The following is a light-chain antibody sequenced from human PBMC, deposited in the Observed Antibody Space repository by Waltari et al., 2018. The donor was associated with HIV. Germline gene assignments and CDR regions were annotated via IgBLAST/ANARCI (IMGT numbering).Light chain of an antibody. CDR3: QQSHSGPRT. V-gene: IGKV1-39*01. CDR1: QTVNNY. CDR2: GAS. J-gene: IGKJ1*01. Sequence: DIQMTQSPSSLSAYIGDTVIITCRAGQTVNNYLNWYQQTPGKAPKLLIYGASTLQRGVPSRFSGSGSGTDFTLTITSLQPDDYGTYYCQQSHSGPRTFGQGTKVEMK.